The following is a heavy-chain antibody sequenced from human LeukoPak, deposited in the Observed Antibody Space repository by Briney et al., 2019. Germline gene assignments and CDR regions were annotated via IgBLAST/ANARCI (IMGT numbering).Heavy chain of an antibody. J-gene: IGHJ4*02. CDR1: GGSISSYY. Sequence: KPSETLSLTCTVSGGSISSYYWSWIRQPPGKGLEWIGYIYYSGSTNYNPSLKSRVTISVDTSKNQFSLKLSSVTAADTAIYYCARENYFDSTAYLDWGQGTLVTVSS. D-gene: IGHD3-22*01. CDR2: IYYSGST. CDR3: ARENYFDSTAYLD. V-gene: IGHV4-59*12.